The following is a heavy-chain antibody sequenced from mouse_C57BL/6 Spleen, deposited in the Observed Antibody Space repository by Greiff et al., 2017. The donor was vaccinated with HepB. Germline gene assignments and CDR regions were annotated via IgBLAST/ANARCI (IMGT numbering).Heavy chain of an antibody. J-gene: IGHJ2*01. Sequence: VQLQQSGPELVKPGASVKISCKASGYSFTGYYMNWVKQSPEKSLEWIGEINPSTGGTTYNQKFKAKATLTVDKSSSTAYMQLKSLTSEDSAVDYCARGGEGYWGQGTTLTVSS. CDR2: INPSTGGT. CDR3: ARGGEGY. V-gene: IGHV1-42*01. CDR1: GYSFTGYY.